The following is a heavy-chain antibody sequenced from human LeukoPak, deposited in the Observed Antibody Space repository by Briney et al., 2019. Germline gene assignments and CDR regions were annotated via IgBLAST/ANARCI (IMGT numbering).Heavy chain of an antibody. CDR2: IYPGDSDT. CDR1: GYSFSSYL. CDR3: AEMGAYLVIN. D-gene: IGHD1-26*01. J-gene: IGHJ4*02. Sequence: GESLKISCQGPGYSFSSYLSGWARQMPGKGLEWMGIIYPGDSDTRYSPSFQGHVTISADKSIRTAYLQWSSLKASDTALYYWAEMGAYLVINGGQGTLVTVSS. V-gene: IGHV5-51*01.